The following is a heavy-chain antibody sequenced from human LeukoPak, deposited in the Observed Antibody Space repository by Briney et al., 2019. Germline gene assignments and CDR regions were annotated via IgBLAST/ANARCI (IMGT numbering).Heavy chain of an antibody. CDR1: GYTFTNYG. Sequence: ASVKVSCKASGYTFTNYGISWVRQAPGQGLEWMGWINPNSGGTNYAQKFQGRVTMTRDTSISTAYMELSRLRSDDTAVYYCARDKGVVPAAIVWGQGTLVTVSS. V-gene: IGHV1-2*02. J-gene: IGHJ4*02. D-gene: IGHD2-2*01. CDR2: INPNSGGT. CDR3: ARDKGVVPAAIV.